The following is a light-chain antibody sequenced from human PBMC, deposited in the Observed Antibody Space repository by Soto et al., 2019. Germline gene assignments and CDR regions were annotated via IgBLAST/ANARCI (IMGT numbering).Light chain of an antibody. V-gene: IGKV3-20*01. CDR3: QKYGSSTKK. J-gene: IGKJ1*01. CDR1: QYINTR. Sequence: EIVLTQSPATLSSFPGDRVTLSCRASQYINTRLAWYQHRPGQAPRLLIYQTSIRAGGIPDRFSGSGSRTDFTLTISRLEPEDFAVYYCQKYGSSTKKFGQGTKVDIK. CDR2: QTS.